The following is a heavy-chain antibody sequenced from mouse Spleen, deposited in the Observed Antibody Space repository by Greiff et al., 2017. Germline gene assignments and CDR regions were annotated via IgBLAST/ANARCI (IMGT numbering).Heavy chain of an antibody. Sequence: VQLQESGAELAKPGASVKLSCKASGYTFTSYWMHWVKQRPGQGLEWIGYINPSSGYTKYNQKFKDKATLTADKSSSTAYMQLSSLTSEDSAVYYCARDYSKGSYAMDYWGQGTSVTVSS. V-gene: IGHV1-7*01. CDR3: ARDYSKGSYAMDY. J-gene: IGHJ4*01. D-gene: IGHD2-5*01. CDR1: GYTFTSYW. CDR2: INPSSGYT.